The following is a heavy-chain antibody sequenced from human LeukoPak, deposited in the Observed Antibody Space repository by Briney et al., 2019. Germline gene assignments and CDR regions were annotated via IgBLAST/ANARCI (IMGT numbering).Heavy chain of an antibody. CDR1: GYSFSSKW. CDR3: ARLTYSDYSGYFDY. CDR2: IYPGDSGDSDA. J-gene: IGHJ4*01. V-gene: IGHV5-51*01. Sequence: GESLKISCKGSGYSFSSKWIGWVRQMPGKGLEWMGIIYPGDSGDSDARYSPSFQGQVTISADRSITTAYLRWTSLKASDTAMYYCARLTYSDYSGYFDYWGHGTLVTVSS. D-gene: IGHD3-22*01.